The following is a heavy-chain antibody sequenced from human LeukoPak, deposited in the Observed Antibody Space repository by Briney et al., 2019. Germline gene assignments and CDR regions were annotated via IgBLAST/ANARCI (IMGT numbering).Heavy chain of an antibody. CDR1: GFTFSSYG. CDR3: AKEGIRPYYYGSGSYSYYFDY. D-gene: IGHD3-10*01. V-gene: IGHV3-30*02. J-gene: IGHJ4*02. Sequence: PGGSLRLSCAASGFTFSSYGMHWVRQAPGKGLEWVAFIRYDGSNKYYADSVKGRFTISRDNSKNTLYLQMNSLRAEDTAVYYCAKEGIRPYYYGSGSYSYYFDYWGQGTLVTVSS. CDR2: IRYDGSNK.